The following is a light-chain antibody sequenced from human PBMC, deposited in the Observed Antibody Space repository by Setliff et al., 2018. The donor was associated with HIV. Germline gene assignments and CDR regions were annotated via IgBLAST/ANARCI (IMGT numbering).Light chain of an antibody. V-gene: IGLV1-44*01. J-gene: IGLJ1*01. CDR1: SSNIGSSI. Sequence: SALAQPPSASGTPGQRVTISCSGSSSNIGSSIVNWYQHLPGTAPKLLIYNNRQRPSGVPDRFSASKSGTSASLAITGLQSEDEADYYCAAWDESLFELVFGSGTKVTVL. CDR3: AAWDESLFELV. CDR2: NNR.